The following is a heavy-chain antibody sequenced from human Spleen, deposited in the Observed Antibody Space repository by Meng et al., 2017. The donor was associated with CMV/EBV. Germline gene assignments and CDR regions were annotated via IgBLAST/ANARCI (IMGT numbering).Heavy chain of an antibody. CDR3: ARRLQFYDTLAHFDY. J-gene: IGHJ4*02. V-gene: IGHV5-51*01. CDR2: IYPADSDV. D-gene: IGHD2/OR15-2a*01. Sequence: KVSCKGSGYSFTSYWIGWVRQMPGKGLEWMGIIYPADSDVRYTPSFQGQVTISVDKSINTAYLQWSSLKASDSAMYYCARRLQFYDTLAHFDYWGQGTLVTVSS. CDR1: GYSFTSYW.